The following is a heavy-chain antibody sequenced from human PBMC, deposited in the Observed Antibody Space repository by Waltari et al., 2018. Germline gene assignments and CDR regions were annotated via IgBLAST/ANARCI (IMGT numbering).Heavy chain of an antibody. CDR2: IYYRGST. D-gene: IGHD6-19*01. CDR3: ARLVAVAGPDYFDY. J-gene: IGHJ4*02. V-gene: IGHV4-39*01. Sequence: QLQLQESGPGLVKPSETLSLTCTVSGGSISSSSYYWGWIRQPPGKGLEWLGSIYYRGSTSYNTSLKSRGTMSVDTSKNQFSLKLSSVTAADTAVYYCARLVAVAGPDYFDYWGQGTLVTVSS. CDR1: GGSISSSSYY.